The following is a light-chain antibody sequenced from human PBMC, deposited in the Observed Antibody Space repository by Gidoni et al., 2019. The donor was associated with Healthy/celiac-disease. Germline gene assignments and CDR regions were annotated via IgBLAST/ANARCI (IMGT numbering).Light chain of an antibody. V-gene: IGLV1-44*01. CDR3: AAWDDSLNGHVV. Sequence: QSVLTQPPSASGTPGQWVTISCSGTSSNIGSNTVNWYQQRPGTAPKLLIYSNNQLPSGVPDRFSGSKSGTSASLAISGLQAEDEADYYCAAWDDSLNGHVVFGGGTKLTVL. CDR2: SNN. J-gene: IGLJ2*01. CDR1: SSNIGSNT.